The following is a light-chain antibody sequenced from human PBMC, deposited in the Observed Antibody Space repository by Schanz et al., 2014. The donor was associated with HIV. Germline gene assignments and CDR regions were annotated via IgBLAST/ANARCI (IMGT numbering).Light chain of an antibody. Sequence: QSALTQPASVSGSLGQSITISCTGTSSDVGYYNYVPWYQQHPGKAPKLMIYEVNKRPSGVPDRFSGSKSGNTASLTVSGLQVEDEAEYYCTSHGGSSAFVLLFGGGTKLTVL. CDR1: SSDVGYYNY. J-gene: IGLJ2*01. V-gene: IGLV2-8*01. CDR3: TSHGGSSAFVLL. CDR2: EVN.